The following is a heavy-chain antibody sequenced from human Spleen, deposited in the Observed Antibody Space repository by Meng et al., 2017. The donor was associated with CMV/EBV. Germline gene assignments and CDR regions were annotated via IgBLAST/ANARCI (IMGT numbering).Heavy chain of an antibody. CDR1: GFPFSDYY. D-gene: IGHD4-11*01. V-gene: IGHV3-33*06. CDR2: MWYDGTNK. J-gene: IGHJ6*02. CDR3: AKDYEYSTYLVRHYGMDV. Sequence: GESLKISCAASGFPFSDYYMTWIRQAPGKGLEWVALMWYDGTNKYYADSVKGRFTISRDNSQNTLYLQMNSLRAEDTAVYYCAKDYEYSTYLVRHYGMDVWGQGTTVTVSS.